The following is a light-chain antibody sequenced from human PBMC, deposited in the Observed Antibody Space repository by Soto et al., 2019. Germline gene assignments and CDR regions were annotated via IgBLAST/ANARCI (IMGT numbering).Light chain of an antibody. Sequence: DVVMTQSPPSLPVTLGQPASISCRSSQSVVYSDGNAYLNWFQQRPGQSPRRLIYTVSNRDSGVPDRFSGGGSGTDFTLKISRLEAEDVGIYYCRQGTDWPPTFGQGTKVEI. CDR2: TVS. J-gene: IGKJ1*01. CDR1: QSVVYSDGNAY. CDR3: RQGTDWPPT. V-gene: IGKV2-30*01.